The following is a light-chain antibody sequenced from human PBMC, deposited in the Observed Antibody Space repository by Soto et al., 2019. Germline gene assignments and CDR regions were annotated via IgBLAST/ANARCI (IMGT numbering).Light chain of an antibody. V-gene: IGKV1-5*01. CDR2: DAS. CDR1: RSISDW. Sequence: DIQMTQSPSTLSPSVGDRVTITCRASRSISDWLAWYQQKPGKAPKLLIFDASSLKSGVPSRFSGSGSGTEFTLTISGLQPDDVATYYCLQYSSHSWTLGQGPKVEIK. CDR3: LQYSSHSWT. J-gene: IGKJ1*01.